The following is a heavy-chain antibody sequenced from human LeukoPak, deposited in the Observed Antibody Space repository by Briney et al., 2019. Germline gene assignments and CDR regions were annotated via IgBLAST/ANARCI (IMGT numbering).Heavy chain of an antibody. CDR1: GYSFTSYW. J-gene: IGHJ6*03. D-gene: IGHD6-13*01. CDR3: ARHHSSSWYGSLYYYYYYMDV. CDR2: IYPGDSDT. V-gene: IGHV5-51*01. Sequence: PGESLKISCKGSGYSFTSYWIGWVRQMPGKGLEWMGIIYPGDSDTRYSPSFQGQVTISADKSISTAYLQWSSLKASDTAMYYCARHHSSSWYGSLYYYYYYMDVWGKGTTVTVSS.